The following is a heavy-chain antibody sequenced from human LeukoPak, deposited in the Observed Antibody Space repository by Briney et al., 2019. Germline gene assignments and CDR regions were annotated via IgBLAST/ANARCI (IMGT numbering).Heavy chain of an antibody. CDR3: VRDPRSFPDV. Sequence: GGSLRLSCAASGFTFSSYWMHWVRQAPGKGLVWVSRLISDGSSASYADSVKGRFTISRDNTKDTLYLQMNSLRAEDTAIYYCVRDPRSFPDVGGQGTTVIVPS. CDR2: LISDGSSA. V-gene: IGHV3-74*01. CDR1: GFTFSSYW. J-gene: IGHJ6*02.